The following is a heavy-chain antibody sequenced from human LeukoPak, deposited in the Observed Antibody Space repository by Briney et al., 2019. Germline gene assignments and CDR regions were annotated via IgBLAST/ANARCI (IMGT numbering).Heavy chain of an antibody. CDR1: GFTFSSYA. CDR3: AKSHPLAVAGALDY. V-gene: IGHV3-23*01. CDR2: ISGSGGST. Sequence: GGSLRLSCAASGFTFSSYAMSWVRQAPGKGLEWVSAISGSGGSTYYADSVKGRFTISRDNSKNTLYLRMNSLRAEDTAVYYCAKSHPLAVAGALDYWGQGTLVTVSS. D-gene: IGHD6-19*01. J-gene: IGHJ4*02.